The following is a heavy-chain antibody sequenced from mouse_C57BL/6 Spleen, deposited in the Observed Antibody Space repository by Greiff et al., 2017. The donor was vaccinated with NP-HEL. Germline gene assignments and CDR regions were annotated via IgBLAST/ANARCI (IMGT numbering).Heavy chain of an antibody. CDR3: ARLGTRVYAMDY. D-gene: IGHD4-1*01. CDR1: GFTFSDYG. CDR2: ISSGSSTI. V-gene: IGHV5-17*01. J-gene: IGHJ4*01. Sequence: EVQRVESGGGLVKPGGSLKLSCAASGFTFSDYGMHWVRQAPEKGLEWVAYISSGSSTIYYADTVKGRFTISRDNAKNTLFLQMTSLRSEDTAMYYCARLGTRVYAMDYWGQGTSVTVSS.